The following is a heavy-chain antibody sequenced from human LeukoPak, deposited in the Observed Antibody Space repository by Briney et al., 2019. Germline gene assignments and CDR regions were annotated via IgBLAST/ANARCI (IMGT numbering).Heavy chain of an antibody. CDR1: GGSISTYY. D-gene: IGHD3-3*01. J-gene: IGHJ5*02. CDR2: CYYSGSP. CDR3: ARHGGVGYDFWSGSLDP. V-gene: IGHV4-59*08. Sequence: SETLSLTCAFSGGSISTYYWSWIRQRPGKGLEWIGYCYYSGSPSYNPSLKSRVTMSVDPSKNQLFLNLASVTAADTAVYYCARHGGVGYDFWSGSLDPWGQGTLVTVSS.